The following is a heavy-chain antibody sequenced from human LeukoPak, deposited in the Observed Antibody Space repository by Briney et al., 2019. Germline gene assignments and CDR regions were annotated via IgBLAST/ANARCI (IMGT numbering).Heavy chain of an antibody. CDR2: IYHSGST. CDR1: GGSISSGGYS. J-gene: IGHJ5*02. V-gene: IGHV4-30-2*01. D-gene: IGHD2-2*01. Sequence: SQTLSLTCAVSGGSISSGGYSWSWIRQPPGKGLEWIGYIYHSGSTNYNPSLKSRVTISVDKSKNQFSLKLSSVTAADTAVYYCARCPDIVVVPAAIIGGFDPWGQGTLVTVSS. CDR3: ARCPDIVVVPAAIIGGFDP.